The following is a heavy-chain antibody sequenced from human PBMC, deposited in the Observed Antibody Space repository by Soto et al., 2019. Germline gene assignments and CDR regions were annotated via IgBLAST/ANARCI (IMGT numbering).Heavy chain of an antibody. Sequence: SETVSLTCTVSGGSISSGGYYWSWIRQHPGKGLEWIGYIYYSGNTYYNPSLKSRVTISDDTSKNQFSLKLSSVTAADTAVYYCARGVTMVRGVIHTPYFDYWGQGTLVTVSS. J-gene: IGHJ4*02. CDR2: IYYSGNT. D-gene: IGHD3-10*01. V-gene: IGHV4-31*03. CDR3: ARGVTMVRGVIHTPYFDY. CDR1: GGSISSGGYY.